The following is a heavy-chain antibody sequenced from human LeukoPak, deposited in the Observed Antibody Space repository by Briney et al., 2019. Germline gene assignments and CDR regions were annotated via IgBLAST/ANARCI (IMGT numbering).Heavy chain of an antibody. CDR1: GFTFSSYA. V-gene: IGHV3-30-3*01. J-gene: IGHJ4*02. CDR2: RSYDGSNK. Sequence: PGGSLRLSCAASGFTFSSYAMHLVRQAPGKGLEWVAVRSYDGSNKYYADSVKGRFTISRDNSKNTLYLQMNSLRAEDTAVYYCARDAPVPPFNIAVAGNDYWGQGTLVTVSS. D-gene: IGHD6-19*01. CDR3: ARDAPVPPFNIAVAGNDY.